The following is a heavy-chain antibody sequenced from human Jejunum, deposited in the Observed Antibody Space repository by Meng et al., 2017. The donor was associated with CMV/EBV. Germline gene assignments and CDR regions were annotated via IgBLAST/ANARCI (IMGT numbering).Heavy chain of an antibody. CDR3: ASEVTALIDY. V-gene: IGHV3-74*01. Sequence: CTAYGFTFSSYWMHWVRQAPGKGLVWVSRINSDGSSTSYADSVKGRFTISRDNAKNTLYLQMNSLRAEDTAVYYCASEVTALIDYWGQGTLVTVSS. CDR1: GFTFSSYW. CDR2: INSDGSST. J-gene: IGHJ4*02. D-gene: IGHD5-18*01.